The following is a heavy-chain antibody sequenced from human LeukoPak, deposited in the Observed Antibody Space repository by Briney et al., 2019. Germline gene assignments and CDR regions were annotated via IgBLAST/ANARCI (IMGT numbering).Heavy chain of an antibody. V-gene: IGHV3-30-3*01. J-gene: IGHJ4*02. D-gene: IGHD3-10*01. CDR2: ISYDGSNK. CDR1: GFTFSSYA. Sequence: GGSLRLSCAASGFTFSSYAMHWVRQAPGKGLEWVAVISYDGSNKYYADSVKGRFTISRDNSKNTLYLQMNRLRAEDTAVYYCARDSMVYYFAYWGQGTLVTVSS. CDR3: ARDSMVYYFAY.